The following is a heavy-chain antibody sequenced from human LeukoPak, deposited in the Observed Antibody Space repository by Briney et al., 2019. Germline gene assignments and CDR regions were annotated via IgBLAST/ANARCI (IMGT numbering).Heavy chain of an antibody. Sequence: GGSLRLSCGASGFTLKDYTMNWVRQAPGKGLEWVSSISGDSTYRYNADSVRGRFFIYRDNAKSSLYLEMHSLTVDDTAVYYCARDSGKPYYYYYLDAWGTGTTVTVS. CDR3: ARDSGKPYYYYYLDA. CDR2: ISGDSTYR. V-gene: IGHV3-21*06. CDR1: GFTLKDYT. D-gene: IGHD1-14*01. J-gene: IGHJ6*03.